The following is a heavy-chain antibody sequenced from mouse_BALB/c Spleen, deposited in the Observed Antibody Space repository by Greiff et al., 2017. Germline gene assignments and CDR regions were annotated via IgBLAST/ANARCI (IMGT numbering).Heavy chain of an antibody. CDR2: INPSTGYT. J-gene: IGHJ2*01. CDR3: ARNSYFDY. CDR1: GYTFTSYW. Sequence: VQLQQSGAELAKPGASVKMSCKASGYTFTSYWMHWVKQRPGQGLEWIGYINPSTGYTEYNQKFKDKATLTADKSSSTAYMQLSSLTSEDSAVYYCARNSYFDYWGQGTTLTVSS. V-gene: IGHV1-7*01.